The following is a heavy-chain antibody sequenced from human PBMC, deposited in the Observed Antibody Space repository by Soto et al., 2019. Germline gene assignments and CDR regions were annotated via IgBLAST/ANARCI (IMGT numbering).Heavy chain of an antibody. CDR2: ISAYNGNT. Sequence: QVQLVQSGDEVKKPGASVKVSCKASGYTFTSYGISWVRQAPGQGLEWMGWISAYNGNTNYAQKLQGRVTMTTDTSTSTAYMELRSLRSDDTAVYYCARVPPIYYYGSGSYVGPNWFDPWGQGTLVTVSS. CDR3: ARVPPIYYYGSGSYVGPNWFDP. CDR1: GYTFTSYG. J-gene: IGHJ5*02. D-gene: IGHD3-10*01. V-gene: IGHV1-18*01.